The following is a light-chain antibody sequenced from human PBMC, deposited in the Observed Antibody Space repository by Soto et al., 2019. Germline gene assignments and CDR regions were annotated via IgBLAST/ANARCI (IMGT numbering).Light chain of an antibody. V-gene: IGKV3-11*01. Sequence: EIVLTQSPATLSLSPGERATLSCRASQSVSRYLAWYQQKPGQAPRLLIYDASNRATGIPARFSGSGSGTDFTLTLSSLEPDAFAVYFCQQRATWPPGFTFGPGTKVDFK. J-gene: IGKJ3*01. CDR2: DAS. CDR1: QSVSRY. CDR3: QQRATWPPGFT.